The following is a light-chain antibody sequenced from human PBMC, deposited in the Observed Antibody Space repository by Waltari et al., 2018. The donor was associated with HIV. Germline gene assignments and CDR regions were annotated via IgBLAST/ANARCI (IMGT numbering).Light chain of an antibody. J-gene: IGLJ1*01. V-gene: IGLV2-8*01. CDR2: EVI. CDR3: CSYAGWSDSWV. CDR1: SSDVGGYNY. Sequence: QPALTQPPPASGSPGQSVTIPCTGTSSDVGGYNYVSWYLQRPGKAPKLVVYEVIKRPSGVPDRFSASKSGNTASLTVSGLQAEDEGDYYCCSYAGWSDSWVFGTGTKVTVL.